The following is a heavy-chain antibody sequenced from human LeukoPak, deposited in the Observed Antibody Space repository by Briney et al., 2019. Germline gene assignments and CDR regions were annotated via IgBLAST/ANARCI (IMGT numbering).Heavy chain of an antibody. CDR1: GFTFSGSA. V-gene: IGHV3-73*01. D-gene: IGHD4-17*01. Sequence: GGSLRLSCAASGFTFSGSAMHWVRQASGKGLEWVGRIRSRAKSYATAYGPSVRGRFTISRDDSKNTVYLQMNSLKSEDTAMYYCTFNHDYGDNWGQGTRVAVSS. CDR2: IRSRAKSYAT. CDR3: TFNHDYGDN. J-gene: IGHJ4*02.